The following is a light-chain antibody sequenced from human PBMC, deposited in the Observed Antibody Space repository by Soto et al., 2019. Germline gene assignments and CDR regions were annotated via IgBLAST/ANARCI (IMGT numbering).Light chain of an antibody. CDR2: SAS. V-gene: IGKV3-15*01. CDR1: QTISNT. CDR3: QQHHTWPLT. J-gene: IGKJ4*01. Sequence: EIVMTQSPVTLSVAPGERATLSCRASQTISNTVAWYQQIPGQAPRLLIFSASTRATGIPARFSGSGSGTEFTLTISSLQSEDSAVYYCQQHHTWPLTFGGGTKVEIK.